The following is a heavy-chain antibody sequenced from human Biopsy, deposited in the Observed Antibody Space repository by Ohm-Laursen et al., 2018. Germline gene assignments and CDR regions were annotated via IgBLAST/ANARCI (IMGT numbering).Heavy chain of an antibody. Sequence: GTLSLTWTVSGGSLSSYSWSWIRQPADKGLEYIGRIYSSGRTFYNPSLKSRVTISVDTSKNQFSLKVRSVTAADTAVYYCVRGVDYYDPYHYYALDVWGQGTTVTVSS. CDR1: GGSLSSYS. D-gene: IGHD3-22*01. V-gene: IGHV4-4*07. J-gene: IGHJ6*02. CDR2: IYSSGRT. CDR3: VRGVDYYDPYHYYALDV.